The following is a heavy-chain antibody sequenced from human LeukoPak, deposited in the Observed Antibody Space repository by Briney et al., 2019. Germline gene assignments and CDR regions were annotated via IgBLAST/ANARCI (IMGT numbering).Heavy chain of an antibody. CDR1: GFTFTSYW. D-gene: IGHD5-18*01. V-gene: IGHV3-7*01. Sequence: QPGGSLRLSCAASGFTFTSYWMTWVRQAPGKGLEWVANINPDGTKKTYVDSVKGRFTISRDNAENSLHLQMNSLRVEDKAVYYCASQPAVVDLDCWGQGTLVTVSS. CDR2: INPDGTKK. CDR3: ASQPAVVDLDC. J-gene: IGHJ4*02.